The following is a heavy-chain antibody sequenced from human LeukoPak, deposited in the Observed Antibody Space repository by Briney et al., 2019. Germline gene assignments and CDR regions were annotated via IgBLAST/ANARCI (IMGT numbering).Heavy chain of an antibody. CDR1: GGSISSGGYY. V-gene: IGHV4-31*03. Sequence: PSETLSLTCTVSGGSISSGGYYWSWIRQHPGKGLEWIGYIYYSGSTYYNPSLKSRVTISVDTSKNQFSLKLSSVTAADTAVYYCARDRQPPSSPDAFDIWGQGTMVTVSS. CDR3: ARDRQPPSSPDAFDI. D-gene: IGHD2-15*01. J-gene: IGHJ3*02. CDR2: IYYSGST.